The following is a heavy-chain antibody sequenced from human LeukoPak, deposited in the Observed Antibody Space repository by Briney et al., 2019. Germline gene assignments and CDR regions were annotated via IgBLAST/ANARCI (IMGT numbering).Heavy chain of an antibody. D-gene: IGHD6-13*01. CDR2: INHSGST. CDR3: AREGYSSSWYWFDP. J-gene: IGHJ5*02. CDR1: GGSFSGYY. V-gene: IGHV4-34*01. Sequence: PSATLSLTCAVSGGSFSGYYWSWIRQPPGKGLEWIGEINHSGSTNYNPSLKSRVTISVDTSKNQFSLKLSSVTAADPAVYYCAREGYSSSWYWFDPWGQGTLVTVSS.